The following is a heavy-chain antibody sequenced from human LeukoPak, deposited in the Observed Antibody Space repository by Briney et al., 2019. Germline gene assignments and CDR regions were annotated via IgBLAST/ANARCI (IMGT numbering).Heavy chain of an antibody. CDR2: IYYSGST. Sequence: SETLSLTCTVSGGSISSYYWSWIRQPPRKGLEWIGYIYYSGSTNYNPSLKSRVTISVDTSKNQFSLKLSSVTAADTAVYYCARAEMATTIGFDYWGQGTPVTVSS. D-gene: IGHD5-24*01. J-gene: IGHJ4*02. CDR3: ARAEMATTIGFDY. CDR1: GGSISSYY. V-gene: IGHV4-59*08.